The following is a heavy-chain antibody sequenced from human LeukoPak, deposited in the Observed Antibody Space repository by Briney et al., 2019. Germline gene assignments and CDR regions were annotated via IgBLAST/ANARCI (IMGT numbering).Heavy chain of an antibody. CDR1: GFTFTNSD. CDR3: AKDSHTAMAD. Sequence: GSLRLSCAASGFTFTNSDFSWVRQAPGKGLEWVSSIRVSGASTYYADSVKGRFTISRDNSKNTLYLQMNSLRAEDTAVYYCAKDSHTAMADWGQGTLVTVSS. CDR2: IRVSGAST. D-gene: IGHD5-18*01. V-gene: IGHV3-23*01. J-gene: IGHJ4*02.